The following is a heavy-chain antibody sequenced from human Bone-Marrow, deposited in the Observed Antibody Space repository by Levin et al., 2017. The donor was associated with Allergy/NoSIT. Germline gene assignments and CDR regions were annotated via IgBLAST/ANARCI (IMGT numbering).Heavy chain of an antibody. J-gene: IGHJ3*02. D-gene: IGHD2-21*01. CDR1: GFTFSSHW. Sequence: PGGSLRLSCAASGFTFSSHWMSWVRQAPGRGLEWVANIKEDGSDEFYVDSVKGRFTISRDNAKNSLFLQMNSLRAEDTAVYYCARDPWRSCGDSPCFGAFDIWGQGTLVTVSS. CDR3: ARDPWRSCGDSPCFGAFDI. V-gene: IGHV3-7*03. CDR2: IKEDGSDE.